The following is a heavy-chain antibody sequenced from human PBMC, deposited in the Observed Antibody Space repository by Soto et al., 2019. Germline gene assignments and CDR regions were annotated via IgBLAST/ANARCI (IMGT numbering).Heavy chain of an antibody. CDR1: GGSTSSGSYY. Sequence: PSETLSLTCTVSGGSTSSGSYYWSWIRQPPGKGLEWIGYIYYSGSTNYNPSLKSRVTISVDTSKNQFSLKLSSVTAADTAVYYCARDLVRGYSYGLGSYYGMDVWGQGTTVTVSS. CDR2: IYYSGST. J-gene: IGHJ6*02. D-gene: IGHD5-18*01. V-gene: IGHV4-61*01. CDR3: ARDLVRGYSYGLGSYYGMDV.